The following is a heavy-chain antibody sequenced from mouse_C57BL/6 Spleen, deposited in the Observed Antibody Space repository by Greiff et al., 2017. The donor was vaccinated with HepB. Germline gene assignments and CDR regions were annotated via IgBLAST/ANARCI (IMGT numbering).Heavy chain of an antibody. J-gene: IGHJ4*01. CDR1: GYAFSSSW. D-gene: IGHD1-1*01. CDR3: ARSGPVVGAMDY. CDR2: IYPGDGDT. Sequence: QVQLQQSGPELVKPGASVKISCKASGYAFSSSWMNWVKQRPGKGLEWIGRIYPGDGDTNYNGKFKGKATLTADKSSSTAYMQLSSLTSEDSAVYFCARSGPVVGAMDYWGQGTSVTVSS. V-gene: IGHV1-82*01.